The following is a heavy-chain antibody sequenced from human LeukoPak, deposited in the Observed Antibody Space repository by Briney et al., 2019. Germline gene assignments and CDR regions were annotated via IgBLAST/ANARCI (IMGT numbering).Heavy chain of an antibody. CDR3: ARRGEAMDPFDY. CDR2: SYPGDSDT. CDR1: GYSFTCYW. J-gene: IGHJ4*02. Sequence: PGESLNISCQDSGYSFTCYWIGWVRPMPGKGLEWMGISYPGDSDTRYSPSFQGQVTISADKSINTAYLQWSSLKASDTAIYYCARRGEAMDPFDYWGQGTLVTVSS. D-gene: IGHD5-18*01. V-gene: IGHV5-51*01.